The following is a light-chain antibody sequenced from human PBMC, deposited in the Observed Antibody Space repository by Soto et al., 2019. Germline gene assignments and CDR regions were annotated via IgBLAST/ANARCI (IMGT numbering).Light chain of an antibody. CDR2: QDN. CDR1: KLGDKY. CDR3: QAWDSSHVV. Sequence: SYELTQPPSVSVSPGQTASITCSGNKLGDKYACWYQQKPGQSPVMVIYQDNKRPSGISERFSGPNSGNTATLTISGTQSLDEADYYCQAWDSSHVVFGGGTKLTVL. V-gene: IGLV3-1*01. J-gene: IGLJ2*01.